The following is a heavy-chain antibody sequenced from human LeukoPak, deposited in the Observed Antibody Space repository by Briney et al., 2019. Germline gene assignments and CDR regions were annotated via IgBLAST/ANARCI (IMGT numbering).Heavy chain of an antibody. CDR1: GYTFTSYS. V-gene: IGHV1-2*02. CDR3: TKGGRIAAAGTDAPKFDY. CDR2: VNPNSGGT. J-gene: IGHJ4*02. D-gene: IGHD6-13*01. Sequence: ASVKVSCKTSGYTFTSYSISWVRQAPGQGLEWMGWVNPNSGGTNCAQKFQGRVTVTRDTSISTVYMELSRLISDDTAVYYCTKGGRIAAAGTDAPKFDYWGQGTLVTVSS.